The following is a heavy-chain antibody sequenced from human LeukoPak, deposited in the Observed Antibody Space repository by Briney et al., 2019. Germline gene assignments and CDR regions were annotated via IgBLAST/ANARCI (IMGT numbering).Heavy chain of an antibody. Sequence: GLSLRLSCAASGFTVSSYAMNWVRQAPGKGLEWVSFISTSSSTVYYADSVRGRFTISRDNAKNSLYLQMNSLRDEDTAVYYCTKGETAVTSYLHFWGQGTLVTVS. CDR1: GFTVSSYA. CDR2: ISTSSSTV. CDR3: TKGETAVTSYLHF. V-gene: IGHV3-48*02. J-gene: IGHJ4*02. D-gene: IGHD4-17*01.